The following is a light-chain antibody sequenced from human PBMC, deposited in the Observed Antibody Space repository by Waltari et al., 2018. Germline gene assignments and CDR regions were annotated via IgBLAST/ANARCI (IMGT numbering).Light chain of an antibody. J-gene: IGKJ1*01. V-gene: IGKV2-28*01. CDR2: LGS. Sequence: DIVVTQSPLSLPVTPGEPASISSRSSQSLLHRNGNNNLDWYLQKPGQSPQLLLYLGSNRASGVPDRFSGSGSGTDFTLRISRVEAEDVGVYYCMQSLHWLWTFGPGTKVEI. CDR3: MQSLHWLWT. CDR1: QSLLHRNGNNN.